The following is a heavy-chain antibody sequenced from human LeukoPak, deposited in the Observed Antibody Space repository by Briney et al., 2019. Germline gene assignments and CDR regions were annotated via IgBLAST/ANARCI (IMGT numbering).Heavy chain of an antibody. Sequence: GASVKVSCKASGYTFTDYYMHWVQQATGKGLEWMGRVDPEDGETIYAEKFQGRVTITADTSTDTAYMELSSLRSEDTAVYYCATAPLYYDSSGLFDYWGQGTLVTVSS. J-gene: IGHJ4*02. CDR3: ATAPLYYDSSGLFDY. V-gene: IGHV1-69-2*01. CDR1: GYTFTDYY. D-gene: IGHD3-22*01. CDR2: VDPEDGET.